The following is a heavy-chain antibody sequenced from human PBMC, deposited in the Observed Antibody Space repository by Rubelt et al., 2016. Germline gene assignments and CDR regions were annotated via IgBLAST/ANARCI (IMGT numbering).Heavy chain of an antibody. CDR3: ARGGTSFDH. CDR2: IDSGGST. V-gene: IGHV3-66*01. J-gene: IGHJ4*02. CDR1: GFTVSSNY. D-gene: IGHD1-14*01. Sequence: EVQLVESGGGLVQPGGSLRLSCAASGFTVSSNYMSWVRQAPGKGPEWVSVIDSGGSTYYADSMKGRFTISRDDSRNTLYLQMNSLRAEDTAVYHCARGGTSFDHWGQGTLVTVSS.